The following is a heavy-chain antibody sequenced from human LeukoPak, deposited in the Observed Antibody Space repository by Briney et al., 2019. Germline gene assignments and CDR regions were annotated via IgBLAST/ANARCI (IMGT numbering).Heavy chain of an antibody. V-gene: IGHV3-7*01. CDR2: IKQDGSEK. Sequence: PGGSLRLSCAASGFTFSRNWMSWVRQAPGKGREGVANIKQDGSEKYYVDSVKGRFTISRDNAKNSLYLQMNSLRAEDTAVYYCARDSGTYSDFDYWGQGTLVTVSS. J-gene: IGHJ4*02. D-gene: IGHD1-26*01. CDR3: ARDSGTYSDFDY. CDR1: GFTFSRNW.